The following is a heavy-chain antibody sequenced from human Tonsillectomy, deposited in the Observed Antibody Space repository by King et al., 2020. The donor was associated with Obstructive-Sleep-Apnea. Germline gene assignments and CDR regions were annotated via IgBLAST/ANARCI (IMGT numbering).Heavy chain of an antibody. V-gene: IGHV1-69*12. CDR3: ASTSMIGVVTPLYSYGMDV. CDR2: IIPIFDTP. CDR1: GDTFRKYA. D-gene: IGHD3-22*01. Sequence: QLVQSGAEVKKPGSSVKVSCKASGDTFRKYAISWVRQAPGQGLEWMGGIIPIFDTPNYAQKFQGRVTITADESTSTAYMDRSSLKSEDKAVYFCASTSMIGVVTPLYSYGMDVWGQGTTVTVSS. J-gene: IGHJ6*02.